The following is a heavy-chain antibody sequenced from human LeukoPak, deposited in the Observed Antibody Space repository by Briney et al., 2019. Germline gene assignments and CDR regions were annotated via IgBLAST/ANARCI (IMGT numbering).Heavy chain of an antibody. D-gene: IGHD5-12*01. CDR3: ARQYSGYDPGGPYFDY. CDR1: GGSISSYY. J-gene: IGHJ4*02. CDR2: IYYSGST. Sequence: PSETLSLTCTVSGGSISSYYWSWIRQPPGKGLEWIGYIYYSGSTNYNPSLKSRVTISVDTSKNQFSLKLSSATAADTAVYYCARQYSGYDPGGPYFDYWGQGTLVTVSS. V-gene: IGHV4-59*08.